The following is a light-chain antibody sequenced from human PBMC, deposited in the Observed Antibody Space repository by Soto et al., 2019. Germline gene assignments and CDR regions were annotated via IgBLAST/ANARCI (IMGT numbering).Light chain of an antibody. CDR3: QQSYNAPLYT. CDR2: TAS. V-gene: IGKV1-39*01. CDR1: QSIATY. J-gene: IGKJ2*01. Sequence: DIQMTQSPSSLSASVGDRVTITCRASQSIATYLNWYQQKPGKAPKLLIYTASTLQSGVPSRFSGSGSGTDFTLTISSLQPADFATYYCQQSYNAPLYTFGQGTKLEIK.